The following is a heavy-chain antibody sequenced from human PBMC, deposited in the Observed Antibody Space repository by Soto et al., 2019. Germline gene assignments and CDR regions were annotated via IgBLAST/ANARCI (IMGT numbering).Heavy chain of an antibody. CDR1: GGTFSSYA. CDR3: ARDVDESRDPYRLYYGMDV. D-gene: IGHD3-22*01. Sequence: GASVKVSCKASGGTFSSYAISWVRQAPGQGLEWMGGIIPIFGTANYAQKFQGRVTITADESTSTAYMELSSLRSEDTAVYYCARDVDESRDPYRLYYGMDVWGQGTTVNVSS. V-gene: IGHV1-69*13. J-gene: IGHJ6*02. CDR2: IIPIFGTA.